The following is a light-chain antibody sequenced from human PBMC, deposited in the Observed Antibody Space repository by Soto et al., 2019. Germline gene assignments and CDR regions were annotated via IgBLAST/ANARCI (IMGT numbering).Light chain of an antibody. Sequence: DIQRNQSPSSLSASVGYRITITCWASQSIRRYLNWYLQKPGKAPKILIYDASSLQIGVPSRFSGSGSGTDFTLTVRRLQNEDFATYYCQQSYSATLTFGGGTKVDIK. V-gene: IGKV1-39*01. CDR2: DAS. J-gene: IGKJ4*01. CDR1: QSIRRY. CDR3: QQSYSATLT.